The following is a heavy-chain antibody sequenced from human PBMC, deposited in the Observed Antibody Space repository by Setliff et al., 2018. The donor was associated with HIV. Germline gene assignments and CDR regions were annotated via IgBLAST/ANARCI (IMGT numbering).Heavy chain of an antibody. J-gene: IGHJ4*02. CDR2: INAGNGNT. CDR3: HSGYDSEEQSYFDY. CDR1: GYTFTTYA. D-gene: IGHD5-12*01. V-gene: IGHV1-3*01. Sequence: GASVKVSCKASGYTFTTYAIHWVRQAPGQRLEWMGWINAGNGNTKYSQKFQGRVTITRDMSTSTAYMELSSLRSEDTGVYYCHSGYDSEEQSYFDYWGQGTLVTVSS.